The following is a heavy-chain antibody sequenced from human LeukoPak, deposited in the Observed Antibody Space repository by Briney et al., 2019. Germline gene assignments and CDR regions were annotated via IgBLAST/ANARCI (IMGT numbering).Heavy chain of an antibody. CDR2: IHRDGDT. J-gene: IGHJ4*02. D-gene: IGHD1-1*01. Sequence: ETLSLTCTVSGGSISSGGYYWSWIRQAPGKGLEWVSVIHRDGDTYHADSVKGRFSISRDKSKNTVYLQMNSLRDEDTAVYYCARAPYGVGYTVERDYWGQGTLVTVSS. CDR1: GGSISSGGYY. V-gene: IGHV3-53*01. CDR3: ARAPYGVGYTVERDY.